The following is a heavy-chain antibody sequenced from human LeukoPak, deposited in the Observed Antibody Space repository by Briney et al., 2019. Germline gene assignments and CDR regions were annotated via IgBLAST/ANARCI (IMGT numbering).Heavy chain of an antibody. CDR2: MYYSGST. CDR3: ARDIPLLWFGELFDDAFDI. CDR1: GGSISSSSYY. J-gene: IGHJ3*02. D-gene: IGHD3-10*01. V-gene: IGHV4-39*07. Sequence: SETLSLTCTVSGGSISSSSYYWGWIRQPPGKGLEWIGSMYYSGSTYYNPSLKSRVTISVDTSKNQFSLKLSSVTAADTAVYYCARDIPLLWFGELFDDAFDIWGQGTMVTVSS.